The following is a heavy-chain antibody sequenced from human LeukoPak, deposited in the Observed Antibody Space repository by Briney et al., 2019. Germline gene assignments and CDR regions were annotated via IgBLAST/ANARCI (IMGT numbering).Heavy chain of an antibody. Sequence: GASVNVSCKASGGTFSSYAISWVRQAPGQGLEWMGGIIPIFGTANYAQKFQGRVTITADESTSTAYMELSSLRSEDTAVYYCAREVDYGDLDYWGQGTLVTVSS. D-gene: IGHD4-17*01. V-gene: IGHV1-69*13. CDR1: GGTFSSYA. CDR3: AREVDYGDLDY. CDR2: IIPIFGTA. J-gene: IGHJ4*02.